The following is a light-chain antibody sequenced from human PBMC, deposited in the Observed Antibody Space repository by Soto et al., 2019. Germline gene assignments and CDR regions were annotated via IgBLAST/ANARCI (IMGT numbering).Light chain of an antibody. V-gene: IGLV3-1*01. CDR3: QACDNSLVV. CDR2: QDS. Sequence: SYELTQPPSVSVSPGQTASISCSGDKLGDRYACWCQQKPGQSPVLVISQDSKRPSGIPERFSGSNSGNTATLTISGTQAMDEADYYCQACDNSLVVFGGGTKLTVL. J-gene: IGLJ2*01. CDR1: KLGDRY.